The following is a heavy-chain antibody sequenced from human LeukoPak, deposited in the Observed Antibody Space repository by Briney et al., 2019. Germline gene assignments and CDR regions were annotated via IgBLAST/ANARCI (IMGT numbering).Heavy chain of an antibody. CDR3: ARDDSSEANYYYYYMDV. J-gene: IGHJ6*03. V-gene: IGHV1-69*05. CDR1: GGTFSSYA. D-gene: IGHD1-14*01. Sequence: AASVKVSCKASGGTFSSYAISWVRQAPGQGLEWMGGIIPIFGTANYAQKFQGRVTITTDESTSTAYMELSSLRSEDTAVYYCARDDSSEANYYYYYMDVWGKGTTVTVSS. CDR2: IIPIFGTA.